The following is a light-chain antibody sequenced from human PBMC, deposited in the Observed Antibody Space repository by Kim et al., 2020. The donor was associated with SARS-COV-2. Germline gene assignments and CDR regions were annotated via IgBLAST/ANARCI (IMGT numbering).Light chain of an antibody. CDR1: QSIDIR. J-gene: IGKJ1*01. V-gene: IGKV1-5*03. Sequence: SGSVGDRVTITCRASQSIDIRLAWYQQKPGKAPKLLIYQASSLESEVPSRFSGSGSGTEFTLTISSLQPDDFATYYCQQYRSHWTFGQGTKVDIK. CDR2: QAS. CDR3: QQYRSHWT.